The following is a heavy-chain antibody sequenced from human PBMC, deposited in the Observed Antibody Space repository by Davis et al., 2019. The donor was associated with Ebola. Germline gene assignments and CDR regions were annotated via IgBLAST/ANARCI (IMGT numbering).Heavy chain of an antibody. CDR1: GGTFSSYT. CDR2: INPNSGGT. J-gene: IGHJ4*02. V-gene: IGHV1-2*06. CDR3: ARGGVHYSYGT. Sequence: ASVKVSCKASGGTFSSYTISRVRQAPGQGLEWMGRINPNSGGTNYAQKFQGRVTMTRDTSISTAYMELSRLRSDDTAVYYCARGGVHYSYGTWGQGTLVTVSS. D-gene: IGHD5-18*01.